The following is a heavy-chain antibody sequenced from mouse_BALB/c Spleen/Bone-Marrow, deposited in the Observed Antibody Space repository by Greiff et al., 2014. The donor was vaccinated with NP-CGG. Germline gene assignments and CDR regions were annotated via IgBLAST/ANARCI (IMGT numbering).Heavy chain of an antibody. CDR2: IYPGDGST. V-gene: IGHV1S56*01. Sequence: QVQLQQSGPELVKPGASVKMSCKASGYTFTSYFIHWVKQRPGQGLEWIGWIYPGDGSTKYNEKFKGKTTLTADKSSSTAYMLLSSLTSEDSAIYFCARGDDYYGSGRDWFAYWGQGTLVTVSA. CDR3: ARGDDYYGSGRDWFAY. J-gene: IGHJ3*01. CDR1: GYTFTSYF. D-gene: IGHD1-1*01.